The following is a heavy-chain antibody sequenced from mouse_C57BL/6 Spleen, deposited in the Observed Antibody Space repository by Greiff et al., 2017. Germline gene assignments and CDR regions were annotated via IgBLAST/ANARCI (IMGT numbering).Heavy chain of an antibody. CDR1: GIDFSRYW. V-gene: IGHV4-1*01. CDR2: INPDSSTI. CDR3: ARPRENYDYDGFAY. Sequence: EVKLLESGGGLVQPGGSLKLSCAASGIDFSRYWMSWVRRAPGKGLEWIGEINPDSSTINYAPSLKDKFIISRDNAKNTLYLQMSKVRSEDTALYYCARPRENYDYDGFAYWGQGTLVTVSA. D-gene: IGHD2-4*01. J-gene: IGHJ3*01.